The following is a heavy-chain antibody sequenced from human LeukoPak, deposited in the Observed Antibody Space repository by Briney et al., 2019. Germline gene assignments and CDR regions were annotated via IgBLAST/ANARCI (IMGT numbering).Heavy chain of an antibody. CDR2: TKNKAHSYTT. Sequence: GGSLRLSCAASGFTFSDHYMDWVRQAPGKGLEWVGRTKNKAHSYTTQYAASVKGRFTISRDDSKNSLYLQMNSLKTEDTAVYYCARGSSGVTISSYGMDVWGKGTTVTVSS. J-gene: IGHJ6*04. CDR1: GFTFSDHY. V-gene: IGHV3-72*01. D-gene: IGHD3-9*01. CDR3: ARGSSGVTISSYGMDV.